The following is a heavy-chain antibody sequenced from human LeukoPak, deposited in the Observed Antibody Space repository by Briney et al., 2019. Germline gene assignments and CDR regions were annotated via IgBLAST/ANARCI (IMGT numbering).Heavy chain of an antibody. J-gene: IGHJ3*02. CDR1: GYTFTSYG. D-gene: IGHD6-19*01. V-gene: IGHV1-18*01. CDR2: INLYNGNT. CDR3: ALPRRQWLAGPAFDI. Sequence: ASVKVSCKASGYTFTSYGISWVRQAPGQGLEWMGWINLYNGNTNYVQKLQGRVTMTTDTSTSTAYMELSSLRSEDTAVYYCALPRRQWLAGPAFDIWGQGTMVTVSS.